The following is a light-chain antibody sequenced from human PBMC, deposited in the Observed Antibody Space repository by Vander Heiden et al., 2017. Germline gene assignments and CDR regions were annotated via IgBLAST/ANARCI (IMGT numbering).Light chain of an antibody. CDR2: AAS. CDR3: QKYNSVPRGVT. V-gene: IGKV1-27*01. J-gene: IGKJ3*01. Sequence: DIQMTQSPSSLSASVGDRVTITCRACQGISNYLAWYQQKPGKVPKLLIYAASTLQSGVPSRFSGSGSGTDFTLTISSLRPEDVATYYCQKYNSVPRGVTFGPGTKVDIK. CDR1: QGISNY.